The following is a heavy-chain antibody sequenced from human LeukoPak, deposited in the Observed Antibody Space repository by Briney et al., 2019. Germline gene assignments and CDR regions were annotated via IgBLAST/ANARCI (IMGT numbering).Heavy chain of an antibody. J-gene: IGHJ4*02. D-gene: IGHD1-26*01. CDR2: IWYDGSKK. Sequence: GGSLRLSCAASGFTFSSYTLHWVRQTPGKGLEWVALIWYDGSKKDYADSVKGRSTISRDNSKNTLYLQMNSLRAEDTAVYYCVSDWDGYWGQGTLVTVSS. V-gene: IGHV3-30*04. CDR1: GFTFSSYT. CDR3: VSDWDGY.